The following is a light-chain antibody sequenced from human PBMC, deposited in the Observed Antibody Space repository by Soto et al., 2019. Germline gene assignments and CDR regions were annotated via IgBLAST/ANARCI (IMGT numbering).Light chain of an antibody. V-gene: IGKV3D-15*03. J-gene: IGKJ3*01. CDR2: GAS. Sequence: EIEMTQSPATLSASAGERATITCRASQSVSSNLAWYQQKPGKAPKLLIYGASSRATGIPERFSGSGSGTDYLLTSSLLDPEFVTLYYCQHYSYSPFTFGQGTKVDIK. CDR1: QSVSSN. CDR3: QHYSYSPFT.